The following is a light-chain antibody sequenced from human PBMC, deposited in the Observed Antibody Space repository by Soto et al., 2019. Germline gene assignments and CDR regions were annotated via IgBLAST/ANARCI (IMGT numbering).Light chain of an antibody. CDR2: GAS. J-gene: IGKJ1*01. V-gene: IGKV3-20*01. Sequence: EIVLTQSPGSLSLSPGERATLSCRASQSVISTFFAWYQQRPGQAPRLLMYGASTKAPGSPERFSVSGSGTDFTLTISRLEPEDFGVYYCQQFESSVTFGQGTKVEIK. CDR3: QQFESSVT. CDR1: QSVISTF.